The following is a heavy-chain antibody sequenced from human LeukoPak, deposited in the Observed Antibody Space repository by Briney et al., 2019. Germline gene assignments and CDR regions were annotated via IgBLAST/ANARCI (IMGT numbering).Heavy chain of an antibody. CDR1: GFSPGTSGVG. J-gene: IGHJ4*02. CDR2: HYWDEDK. D-gene: IGHD1-26*01. CDR3: AHGRKELRTNFFDY. V-gene: IGHV2-5*02. Sequence: ESGPRLVKATQTLTLTCTFSGFSPGTSGVGVGWIRQPPGKVLDRLAIHYWDEDKPYTPSLRSRLTITKDTSKNQVVLTMTNMDPVDTDTYDCAHGRKELRTNFFDYWGQGTLVTVSS.